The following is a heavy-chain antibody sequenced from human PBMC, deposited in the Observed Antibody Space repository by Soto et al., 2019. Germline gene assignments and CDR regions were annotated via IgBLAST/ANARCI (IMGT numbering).Heavy chain of an antibody. J-gene: IGHJ5*02. CDR2: IFYSGST. CDR1: GGSVNSGSYY. V-gene: IGHV4-61*01. D-gene: IGHD3-16*01. Sequence: SETLSLTCTVSGGSVNSGSYYWSWIRQPPGKGLEWIGYIFYSGSTNYNPSLKRRVTISLDTSKNQFSMRLSSVTAADTAVYYCAGLRLGEGFDPWGQGTRVTVSS. CDR3: AGLRLGEGFDP.